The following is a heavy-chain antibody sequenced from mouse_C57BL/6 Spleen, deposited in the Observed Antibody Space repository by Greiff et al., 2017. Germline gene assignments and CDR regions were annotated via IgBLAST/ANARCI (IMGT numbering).Heavy chain of an antibody. CDR1: GYTFTSYW. J-gene: IGHJ2*01. CDR3: ARWGSSLY. D-gene: IGHD1-1*01. Sequence: VQLQQPGAELVKPGASVKLSCKASGYTFTSYWMQWVKQRPGQGLEWIGEIDPSDSYTNYNQKFKGKATLTVDTSSSTAYMQLSSLTSEDSAVYYCARWGSSLYWGKGTTLTVSS. V-gene: IGHV1-50*01. CDR2: IDPSDSYT.